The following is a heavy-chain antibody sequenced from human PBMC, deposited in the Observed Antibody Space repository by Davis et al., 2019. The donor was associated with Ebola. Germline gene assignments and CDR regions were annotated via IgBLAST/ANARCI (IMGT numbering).Heavy chain of an antibody. D-gene: IGHD2/OR15-2a*01. J-gene: IGHJ5*02. V-gene: IGHV1-18*04. CDR1: GYTFITYY. CDR2: ISAYNGNT. Sequence: ASVKVSCKASGYTFITYYIHWVRQAPGQGLEWMGWISAYNGNTNYAQKLQGRVTMTTDTSTSTAYMELRSLRSDDTAVYYCAREIAPNWFDPWGQGTLVTVSS. CDR3: AREIAPNWFDP.